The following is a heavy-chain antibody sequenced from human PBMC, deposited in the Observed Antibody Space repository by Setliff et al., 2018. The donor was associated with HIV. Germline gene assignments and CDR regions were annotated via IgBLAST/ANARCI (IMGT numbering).Heavy chain of an antibody. V-gene: IGHV3-53*01. Sequence: PGGSLRLSCVASGFTVISKSMSWVRQAPGKGLEWVSVIYSGGSTYYADSVKGRFTISRDNAKNSVYLQMNSLRAEDTALYYCARVALYYDFWSGYYSGPPDHWGQGTLVTVSS. CDR2: IYSGGST. D-gene: IGHD3-3*01. CDR1: GFTVISKS. J-gene: IGHJ4*02. CDR3: ARVALYYDFWSGYYSGPPDH.